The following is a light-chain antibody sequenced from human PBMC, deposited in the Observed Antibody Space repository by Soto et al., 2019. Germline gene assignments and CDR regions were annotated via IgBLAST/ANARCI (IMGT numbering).Light chain of an antibody. Sequence: EIVLTQSPATLSLSPGERATLSCRASQSVSSYLAWYQQKPGQAPRLLIYDASNRATGIPARFSGSGSGTDVTLTISSLEPEDFAVYYCQQRSNWPPLFTFGPGTTVDIK. CDR2: DAS. CDR1: QSVSSY. V-gene: IGKV3-11*01. J-gene: IGKJ3*01. CDR3: QQRSNWPPLFT.